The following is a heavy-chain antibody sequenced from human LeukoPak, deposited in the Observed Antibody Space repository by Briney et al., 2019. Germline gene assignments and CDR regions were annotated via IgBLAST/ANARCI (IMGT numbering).Heavy chain of an antibody. Sequence: PSETLSLTCAVYGGSFSGYYWSWIRQPPGKGLEWIGEINHSGSTNYNPSLKSRVTISVDTSKNQFSLKLSSVTAADTAVYYCGRTHPKYIPLYYFDYWGQGTLVTVSS. CDR2: INHSGST. V-gene: IGHV4-34*01. J-gene: IGHJ4*02. CDR1: GGSFSGYY. D-gene: IGHD2-2*02. CDR3: GRTHPKYIPLYYFDY.